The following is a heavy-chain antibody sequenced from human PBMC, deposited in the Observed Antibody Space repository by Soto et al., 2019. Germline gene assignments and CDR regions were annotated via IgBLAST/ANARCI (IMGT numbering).Heavy chain of an antibody. J-gene: IGHJ6*02. CDR2: IDPSDSYT. CDR1: GYSFTSYW. CDR3: ARFSDSSGYDPNYYYYGMDV. V-gene: IGHV5-10-1*01. D-gene: IGHD3-22*01. Sequence: PGESLKISCKGSGYSFTSYWISWVRQMPGKGLEWMGRIDPSDSYTNYSPSFQGHVTISADKSISTAYLQWSSLKASDTAMYYCARFSDSSGYDPNYYYYGMDVWGQGTTVTVSS.